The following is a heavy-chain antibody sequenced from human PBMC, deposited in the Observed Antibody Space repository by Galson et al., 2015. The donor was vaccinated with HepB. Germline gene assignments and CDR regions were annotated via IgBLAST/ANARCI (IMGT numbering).Heavy chain of an antibody. Sequence: SEPLSLTCTVSDGPISSYSWSWIRQPPGKGLEWVGYTNYSGSTNYNPTLKSRVTIYVDTSKNQFSLKLRSVTDADTAVYYCARDWYYYVAVWGKGTTVTVAS. CDR3: ARDWYYYVAV. V-gene: IGHV4-59*01. J-gene: IGHJ6*03. CDR1: DGPISSYS. CDR2: TNYSGST.